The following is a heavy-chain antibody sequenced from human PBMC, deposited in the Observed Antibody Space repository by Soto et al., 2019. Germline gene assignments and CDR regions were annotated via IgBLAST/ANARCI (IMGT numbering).Heavy chain of an antibody. Sequence: QLQLQESGPGLVKPSETLSLTCTVSGGSISSSSYYWGWIRQPPGKGLEGIGSIYYSGSTYYNPSLKSRVTISVDTSKNQFSLKLSSVTAADTAVYYCAREEFRAFDIWGQGTMVTVSS. J-gene: IGHJ3*02. V-gene: IGHV4-39*01. D-gene: IGHD2-21*01. CDR2: IYYSGST. CDR1: GGSISSSSYY. CDR3: AREEFRAFDI.